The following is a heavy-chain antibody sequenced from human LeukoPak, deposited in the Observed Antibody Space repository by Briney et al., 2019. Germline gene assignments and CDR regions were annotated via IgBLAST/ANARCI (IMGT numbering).Heavy chain of an antibody. V-gene: IGHV1-8*01. J-gene: IGHJ6*03. CDR1: GYTFSSYD. CDR2: MNPNSGNT. CDR3: ARLYYDILTGYYSGLYYYYYMDD. D-gene: IGHD3-9*01. Sequence: ASVTVSCKASGYTFSSYDINWVRQATGQGLEWMGWMNPNSGNTGFAQKFQGRVTMARNTSISTAYMELSSLRSEDTAVYYCARLYYDILTGYYSGLYYYYYMDDWGKGTTVTISS.